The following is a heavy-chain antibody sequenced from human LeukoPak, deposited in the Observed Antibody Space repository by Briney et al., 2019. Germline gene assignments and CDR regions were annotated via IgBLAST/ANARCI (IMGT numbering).Heavy chain of an antibody. CDR1: GGSFSGYY. CDR3: ARLDPPHTRETGTTDGMDV. CDR2: INHSGST. J-gene: IGHJ6*02. Sequence: PSETLSLTCAVYGGSFSGYYWSWIRQPPGKGLEWIGEINHSGSTNYNPSLKSRVTISVDTSKNQFSLKLSSVTAADTAVYYCARLDPPHTRETGTTDGMDVWGQGTTVTVSS. D-gene: IGHD1-1*01. V-gene: IGHV4-34*01.